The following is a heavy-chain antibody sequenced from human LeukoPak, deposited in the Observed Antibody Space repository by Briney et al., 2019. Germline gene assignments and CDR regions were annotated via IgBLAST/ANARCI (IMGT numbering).Heavy chain of an antibody. CDR1: GYTFTGYY. V-gene: IGHV1-2*02. CDR2: INPNSGGT. CDR3: AREGNFDWLKVPHY. J-gene: IGHJ4*02. Sequence: ASVTVSCKTAGYTFTGYYMRWVRQAPGQGLEWMGWINPNSGGTNSAQKFQGRVTMTRDTSISTAYMELSRLRSDDTAVYYCAREGNFDWLKVPHYWGRGTLVTVSS. D-gene: IGHD3-9*01.